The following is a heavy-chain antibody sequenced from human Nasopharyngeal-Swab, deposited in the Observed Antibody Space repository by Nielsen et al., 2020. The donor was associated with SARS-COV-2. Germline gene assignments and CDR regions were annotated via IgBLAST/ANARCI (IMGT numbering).Heavy chain of an antibody. CDR1: GFTFSDYY. Sequence: GESLKISCAASGFTFSDYYMSWIRQAPGKGLEWVSYISSSGSTIYYADSVKGRFTISRDNAKNSLYLQMTSLRAEDPAVYYCARVGGGSGWYSNWVDPWGQGTLVTVSS. CDR3: ARVGGGSGWYSNWVDP. V-gene: IGHV3-11*04. CDR2: ISSSGSTI. J-gene: IGHJ5*02. D-gene: IGHD6-19*01.